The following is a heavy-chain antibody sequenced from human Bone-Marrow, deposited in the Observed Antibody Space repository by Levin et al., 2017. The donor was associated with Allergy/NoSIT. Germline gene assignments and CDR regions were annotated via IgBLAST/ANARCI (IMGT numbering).Heavy chain of an antibody. CDR2: IFHSGSP. J-gene: IGHJ3*02. V-gene: IGHV4-38-2*02. D-gene: IGHD3-16*01. CDR1: RSSISSDHY. Sequence: SETLSLTCSVSRSSISSDHYWGWIRQPPGKGLEWIGSIFHSGSPYYNPSFKSRVTISVDTSKNLFSLRLTSVTAADTAVYFCARGAYVEAFDIWGQGTLVTVSS. CDR3: ARGAYVEAFDI.